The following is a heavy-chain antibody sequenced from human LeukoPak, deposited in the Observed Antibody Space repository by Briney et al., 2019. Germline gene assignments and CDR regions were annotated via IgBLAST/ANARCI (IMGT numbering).Heavy chain of an antibody. CDR3: ARGRGHYYDSSVAPRRGLIEC. CDR1: GGSFSGYY. V-gene: IGHV4-34*01. D-gene: IGHD3-22*01. J-gene: IGHJ4*01. Sequence: SETLSLTCAVSGGSFSGYYWSWIRQPPGKGLEWIGEINHSGSTTYNPSLKSRVTISVDTSKNQFSLKLSLVPAADTAVYYCARGRGHYYDSSVAPRRGLIECWGHGTLVSVSS. CDR2: INHSGST.